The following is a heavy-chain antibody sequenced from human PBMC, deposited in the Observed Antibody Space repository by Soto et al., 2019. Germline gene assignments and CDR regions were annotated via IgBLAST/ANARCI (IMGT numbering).Heavy chain of an antibody. V-gene: IGHV3-23*01. CDR2: GSPTSGST. Sequence: EVQLLESGGGLVQPGGSLRLSCAGSGFTHTFNTYAMSWVRPAPGQGREWAAGGSPTSGSTDYADSVKGRFTSSRDNSKDTLFLQMSSLRVEGAAVDLWAKVKRGIVLTMGGGFDSCGRGTLVTVSS. J-gene: IGHJ4*02. CDR3: AKVKRGIVLTMGGGFDS. D-gene: IGHD1-26*01. CDR1: GFTHTFNTYA.